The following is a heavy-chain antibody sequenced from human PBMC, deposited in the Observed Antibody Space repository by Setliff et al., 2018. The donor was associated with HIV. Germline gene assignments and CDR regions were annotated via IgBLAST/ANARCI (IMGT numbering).Heavy chain of an antibody. J-gene: IGHJ4*02. CDR2: ISNSSRYY. CDR1: GFLFNRYS. V-gene: IGHV3-21*01. Sequence: PGGSLRLSCSASGFLFNRYSLNWVRQVPGRGPEWVASISNSSRYYWVKARYGDSVRGRFTISRDNTKNSLYLQMDGLRVEDTAVYYCARLRINDFWGQGTPVTV. CDR3: ARLRINDF.